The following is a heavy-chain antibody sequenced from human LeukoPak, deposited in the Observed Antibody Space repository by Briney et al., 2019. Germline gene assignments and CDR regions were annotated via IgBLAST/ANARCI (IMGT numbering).Heavy chain of an antibody. J-gene: IGHJ4*02. V-gene: IGHV3-23*01. CDR2: TSESGGST. CDR3: ASFLPGADY. D-gene: IGHD2/OR15-2a*01. Sequence: GGSLRLSCEASGFTFSSYAMGWVRQAPGKGLEWVSVTSESGGSTHYADSVKGRFTIYRDNSKNTLYLQMNSLRGEDTAVYYCASFLPGADYWGQGTLLTVSS. CDR1: GFTFSSYA.